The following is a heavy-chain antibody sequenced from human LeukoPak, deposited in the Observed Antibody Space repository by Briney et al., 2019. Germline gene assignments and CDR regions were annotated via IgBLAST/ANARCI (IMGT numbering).Heavy chain of an antibody. CDR2: IYYSGST. CDR1: GDSISSYY. CDR3: ASAMSRVWNYDY. D-gene: IGHD1-7*01. V-gene: IGHV4-59*01. J-gene: IGHJ4*02. Sequence: TETLSLTCTVSGDSISSYYWSWIRQPPGKGLEWIGYIYYSGSTNYNPSLKSRVTISIDTSKNQFSLKLTSVTAADTAVYYCASAMSRVWNYDYWGQGTLVTVSS.